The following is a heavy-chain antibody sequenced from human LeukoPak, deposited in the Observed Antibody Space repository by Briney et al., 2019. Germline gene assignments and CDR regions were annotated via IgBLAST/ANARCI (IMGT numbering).Heavy chain of an antibody. V-gene: IGHV3-23*01. CDR1: GFTFSTDV. CDR2: ISDSGDTT. D-gene: IGHD2-15*01. Sequence: PGGSLRLSCAASGFTFSTDVMAWVRQAPGKGLEWVSEISDSGDTTYYADSVKGHFTISRDNSKNTLYLQMNSLRAEDTAVYYCAKSMGTHWWSFDYRGQGTLVTVSS. J-gene: IGHJ4*02. CDR3: AKSMGTHWWSFDY.